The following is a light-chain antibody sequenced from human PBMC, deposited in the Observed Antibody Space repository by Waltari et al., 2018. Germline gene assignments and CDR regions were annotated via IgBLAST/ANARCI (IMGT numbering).Light chain of an antibody. J-gene: IGLJ3*02. Sequence: SYELTQPPSVSVSPGQTAMITCSGDAVPRNYVYWFQQRAGQAPVMVLYEDNKRPSGIPERFSGSSSGTMATMTITGAQVEDEADYYCYSTDSSGDDRVFGGGTRLTVL. CDR1: AVPRNY. V-gene: IGLV3-10*01. CDR2: EDN. CDR3: YSTDSSGDDRV.